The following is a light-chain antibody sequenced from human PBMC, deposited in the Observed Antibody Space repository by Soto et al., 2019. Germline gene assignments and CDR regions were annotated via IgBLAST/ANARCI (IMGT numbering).Light chain of an antibody. CDR3: QQANSFPPT. CDR1: QSLSSSY. CDR2: GAS. V-gene: IGKV3-20*01. J-gene: IGKJ5*01. Sequence: EIVLTQSPDTLSLSPGERATLSCRASQSLSSSYLAWYQHKPGQAPRLLIYGASSRATGIPDRFSGSGSGTDFTLTISSLQPEDFATYYCQQANSFPPTFGQGTRLEIK.